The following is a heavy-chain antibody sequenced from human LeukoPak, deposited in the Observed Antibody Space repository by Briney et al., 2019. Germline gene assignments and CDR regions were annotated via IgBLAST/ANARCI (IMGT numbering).Heavy chain of an antibody. CDR2: ISYDGSNK. CDR3: AKDLEQQLDGYCFDY. V-gene: IGHV3-30*18. CDR1: GFTFSSYG. Sequence: PGRSLRLSCAASGFTFSSYGMHWVRQAPGRGLEWVAVISYDGSNKYYADSVKGRFTISRDNSKNTLYLQMNSLRAEDTAVYYCAKDLEQQLDGYCFDYWGQGTLVTVSS. J-gene: IGHJ4*02. D-gene: IGHD6-13*01.